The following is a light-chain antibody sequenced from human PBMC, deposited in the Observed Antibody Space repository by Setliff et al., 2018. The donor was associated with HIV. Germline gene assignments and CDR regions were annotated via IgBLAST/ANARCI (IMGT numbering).Light chain of an antibody. Sequence: QSALTQPASVSRSPGQSITLSCTGSSSDVGNYNLVSWYQHHPGTAPKLVIYEVTKRPSGVSNRFSGSKFGNTASLTISGLQAEDEADYYCCSYARSSTYVFGTGTKVTV. CDR1: SSDVGNYNL. CDR3: CSYARSSTYV. J-gene: IGLJ1*01. CDR2: EVT. V-gene: IGLV2-23*02.